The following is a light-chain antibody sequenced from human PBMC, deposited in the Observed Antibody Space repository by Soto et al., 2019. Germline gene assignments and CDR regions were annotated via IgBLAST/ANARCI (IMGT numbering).Light chain of an antibody. Sequence: DIQMTQSPSTLSASVGDRVTITCRASQSISSWLAWYQQKPGKAPNLLIYKASSLESGVPSRFSGSGSGTEFTLTISSLQPDDFATYYCQQLHSVSPTFGQGTKVEIK. CDR1: QSISSW. CDR2: KAS. J-gene: IGKJ1*01. CDR3: QQLHSVSPT. V-gene: IGKV1-5*03.